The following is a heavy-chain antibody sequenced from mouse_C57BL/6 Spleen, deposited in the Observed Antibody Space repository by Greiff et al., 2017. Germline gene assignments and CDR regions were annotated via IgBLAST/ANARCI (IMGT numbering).Heavy chain of an antibody. V-gene: IGHV1-81*01. CDR1: GYTFTSYG. D-gene: IGHD1-1*01. CDR3: AIITTVVATKEYYAMDY. CDR2: IYPRSGNT. Sequence: QVQLQQSGAELARPGASVKLSCKASGYTFTSYGISWVKQRTGQGLEWIGEIYPRSGNTYYNEKFKGKATLTADKSSSTEYMELRSLTSEDSAVYFCAIITTVVATKEYYAMDYWGQGTSVTVSS. J-gene: IGHJ4*01.